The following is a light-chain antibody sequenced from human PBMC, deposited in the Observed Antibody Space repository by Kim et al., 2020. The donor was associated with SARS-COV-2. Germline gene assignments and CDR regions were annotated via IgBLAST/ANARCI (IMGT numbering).Light chain of an antibody. J-gene: IGKJ2*01. CDR3: QQYNSYPYT. Sequence: ASVGDRVTITCRDSQSISSWLDWYQQKPGKAPKLLIYDASSLESGVPSRFSGSGSGTEFTLTISSLQPDDFATYYCQQYNSYPYTFGQGTKLEI. CDR2: DAS. V-gene: IGKV1-5*01. CDR1: QSISSW.